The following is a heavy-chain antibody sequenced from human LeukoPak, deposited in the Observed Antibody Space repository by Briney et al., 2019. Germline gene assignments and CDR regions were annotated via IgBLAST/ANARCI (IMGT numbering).Heavy chain of an antibody. Sequence: SVKVSCKASGYTFTSYDINWVRQATGQGLEWMGWMNPNSGNTGYAQKFQGRVTMTRNTSISTAYMELGSLRSEDTAVYYCARGRLPNYYDSSGSSSGGYWGQGTLVTVSS. V-gene: IGHV1-8*01. CDR2: MNPNSGNT. J-gene: IGHJ4*02. CDR3: ARGRLPNYYDSSGSSSGGY. D-gene: IGHD3-22*01. CDR1: GYTFTSYD.